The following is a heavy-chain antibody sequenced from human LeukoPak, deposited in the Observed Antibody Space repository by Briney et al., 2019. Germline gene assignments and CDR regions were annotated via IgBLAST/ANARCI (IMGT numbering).Heavy chain of an antibody. D-gene: IGHD2-2*01. CDR1: GFTFSSCA. V-gene: IGHV3-23*01. CDR2: ISGSGGST. CDR3: ASTSCYLFCSVAGKY. J-gene: IGHJ4*02. Sequence: GGSLRLSCAASGFTFSSCAMSWVRQAPGKGLEWVSAISGSGGSTYYADSVKGRFTISRDNSKNTLYLQMNSLRAEDTAVYYCASTSCYLFCSVAGKYWGQGTLVTVSS.